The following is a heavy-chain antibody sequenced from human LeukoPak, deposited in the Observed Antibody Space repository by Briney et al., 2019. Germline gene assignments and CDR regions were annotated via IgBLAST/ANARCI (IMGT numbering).Heavy chain of an antibody. J-gene: IGHJ4*02. V-gene: IGHV3-20*04. CDR3: ARDGGYCSSSTCYTLDY. Sequence: PGGSLRLSCEASGFIFQDFGMSWVRQAPGKGLEWVSGLNWNGGITDYADSVKGRFTISRDNAKNSLYLEMHSLGAEDTALYYCARDGGYCSSSTCYTLDYWGQGVLVTVSS. CDR2: LNWNGGIT. CDR1: GFIFQDFG. D-gene: IGHD2-2*02.